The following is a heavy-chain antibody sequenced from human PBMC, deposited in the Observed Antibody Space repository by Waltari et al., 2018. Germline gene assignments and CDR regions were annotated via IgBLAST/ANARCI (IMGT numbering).Heavy chain of an antibody. J-gene: IGHJ6*02. CDR3: AREGNGHYYYYYYGMDV. V-gene: IGHV4-61*02. CDR2: IYTSGST. D-gene: IGHD2-8*01. CDR1: GGSTSSGSYH. Sequence: QVQLQESGPGLVKPSQTLSLTCTVPGGSTSSGSYHWSGIRQPAGKGLEWIGRIYTSGSTNYNPSLKSRVTISVDTSKNQFSLKLSSVTAADTAVYYCAREGNGHYYYYYYGMDVWGQGTTVTVSS.